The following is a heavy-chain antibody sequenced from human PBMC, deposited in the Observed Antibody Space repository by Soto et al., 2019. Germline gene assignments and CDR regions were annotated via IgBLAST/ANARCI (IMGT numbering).Heavy chain of an antibody. J-gene: IGHJ3*02. CDR1: GFTFSSYS. V-gene: IGHV3-48*02. D-gene: IGHD3-22*01. Sequence: EVQLVESGGGLVQPGGSLRLSCAASGFTFSSYSMNWVRQAPGKGLEWVSYISSSSSTIYYADSVKGRFTISRDNAKNSLYLQMNSLRDEDTAVYYCARDLYYDSSGYVTYDAFDIWGQGTMVTVSS. CDR2: ISSSSSTI. CDR3: ARDLYYDSSGYVTYDAFDI.